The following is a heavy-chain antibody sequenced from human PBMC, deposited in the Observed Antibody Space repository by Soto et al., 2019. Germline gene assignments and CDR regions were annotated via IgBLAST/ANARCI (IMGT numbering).Heavy chain of an antibody. V-gene: IGHV1-46*02. J-gene: IGHJ4*01. CDR1: GYPFNTYY. D-gene: IGHD2-21*02. CDR2: IHPSGGGS. CDR3: ARGGHMAVVTDSFDS. Sequence: ASVKVSCKSSGYPFNTYYLHWVRQAPGQGLEWMGMIHPSGGGSTYAQKFLGRDTMTMDSSTSTVFMELTSLRSADTAVYYCARGGHMAVVTDSFDSWG.